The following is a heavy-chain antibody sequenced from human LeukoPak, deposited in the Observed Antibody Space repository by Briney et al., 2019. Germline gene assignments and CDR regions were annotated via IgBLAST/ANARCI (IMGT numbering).Heavy chain of an antibody. V-gene: IGHV3-20*04. CDR1: GLTFSSYA. CDR3: AKDRDGSGWETGGDY. CDR2: INWNGGST. D-gene: IGHD6-19*01. J-gene: IGHJ4*02. Sequence: PGGTLRLSCAVSGLTFSSYAMNWVRHAPRKGLEWVSGINWNGGSTGYADSVKGRFTISRDNAKNSLYLQMNSLRAEDTAVYYCAKDRDGSGWETGGDYWGQGTLVTVSS.